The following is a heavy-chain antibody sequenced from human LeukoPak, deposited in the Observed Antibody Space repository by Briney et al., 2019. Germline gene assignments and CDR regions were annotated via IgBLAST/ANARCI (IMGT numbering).Heavy chain of an antibody. J-gene: IGHJ4*02. D-gene: IGHD2/OR15-2a*01. CDR2: INHSGCT. CDR3: ARGLTSMPPGGY. V-gene: IGHV4-34*01. CDR1: GGSFSDYY. Sequence: SETLSLTCAVYGGSFSDYYWSWIRQPPGKGLEWIGEINHSGCTNYNPSLKSRVTILVDTSKNQFSLKLSSVTAADTAVYYCARGLTSMPPGGYWGQGTLVTVSS.